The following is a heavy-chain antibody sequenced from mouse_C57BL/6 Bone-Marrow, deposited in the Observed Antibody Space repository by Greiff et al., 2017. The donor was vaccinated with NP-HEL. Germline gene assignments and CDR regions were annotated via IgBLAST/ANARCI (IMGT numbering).Heavy chain of an antibody. V-gene: IGHV5-6*02. CDR2: LSRGGSYT. Sequence: EVMLVESGGALVKPGGSLKLSCAASGFTFSSYGMSWVRQTPDTRLEWVATLSRGGSYTYYPASVKGRFTISRDNAKNTLYLQMSSLKSEDTAMYYCAADYYGSSYNYWGQGTTLTVSS. CDR1: GFTFSSYG. D-gene: IGHD1-1*01. CDR3: AADYYGSSYNY. J-gene: IGHJ2*01.